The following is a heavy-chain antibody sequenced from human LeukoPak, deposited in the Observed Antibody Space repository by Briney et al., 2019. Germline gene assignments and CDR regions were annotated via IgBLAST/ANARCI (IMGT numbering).Heavy chain of an antibody. D-gene: IGHD2-21*01. CDR3: VRDRRFPDDVFDI. V-gene: IGHV3-23*01. J-gene: IGHJ3*02. CDR1: GFSFSGYA. Sequence: GGSLRLSCAASGFSFSGYAMSWVRQAPGKGLEWVSAISSRSDGTWNVDSVRGRFTISRDNSKNTLYLQMNSLRAEDTALYCCVRDRRFPDDVFDIWGQGTMVTVSS. CDR2: ISSRSDGT.